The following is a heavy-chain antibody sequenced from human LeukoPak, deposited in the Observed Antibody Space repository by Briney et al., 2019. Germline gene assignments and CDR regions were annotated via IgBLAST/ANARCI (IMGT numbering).Heavy chain of an antibody. CDR2: IYPDDSDT. CDR1: GYTVTNYW. J-gene: IGHJ4*02. CDR3: ARLLRNIAAGVYYFDY. Sequence: GESLKISCKASGYTVTNYWIGWVRQKPGKGLEWLGNIYPDDSDTRYSPSFQGQVTISADKSINTAYLQWSSLKASDTAMYYCARLLRNIAAGVYYFDYWGQGTLVTVSS. V-gene: IGHV5-51*01. D-gene: IGHD6-13*01.